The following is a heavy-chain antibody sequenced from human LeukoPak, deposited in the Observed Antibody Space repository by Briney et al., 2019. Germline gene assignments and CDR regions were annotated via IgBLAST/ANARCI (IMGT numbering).Heavy chain of an antibody. CDR2: FSGSGRGT. Sequence: PGGSLRLSCAASGFTFSSYAMSWVRQAPGKGLEWVSAFSGSGRGTYYADSVKGRFTISRDNSKNTLYLQMNSLRAEDTAVYYCAKGDSYCGGDCYPDWGQGTLVTVSS. CDR3: AKGDSYCGGDCYPD. J-gene: IGHJ4*02. V-gene: IGHV3-23*01. D-gene: IGHD2-21*02. CDR1: GFTFSSYA.